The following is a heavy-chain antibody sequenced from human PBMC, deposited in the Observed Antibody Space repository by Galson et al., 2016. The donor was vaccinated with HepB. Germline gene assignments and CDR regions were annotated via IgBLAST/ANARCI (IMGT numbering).Heavy chain of an antibody. CDR2: ISFDGSDK. Sequence: LRLSCAAPGFTFSSYAMHWVRQAPGKGLEWVAIISFDGSDKYYADSVKGRFTISRDRSKNTLFLQMNSLRSEDTAVYYCARDRGYRNGRRPPYNYYGMAVWGQGTTVTVSS. J-gene: IGHJ6*02. CDR3: ARDRGYRNGRRPPYNYYGMAV. D-gene: IGHD5-18*01. V-gene: IGHV3-30*04. CDR1: GFTFSSYA.